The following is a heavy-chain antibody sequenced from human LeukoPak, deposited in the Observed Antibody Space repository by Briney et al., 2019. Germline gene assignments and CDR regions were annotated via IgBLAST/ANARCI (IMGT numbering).Heavy chain of an antibody. CDR1: GGSISSGGYY. Sequence: TLSLTCTVSGGSISSGGYYWSWIRQHPGKGLEWIGYIYYSGSTYYNPSLKSRVTISVDTSKNQFSLKLSSVTAADTAVYYCARTPGIEYYFDYWGQGTLVTVSS. J-gene: IGHJ4*02. CDR3: ARTPGIEYYFDY. V-gene: IGHV4-31*03. CDR2: IYYSGST. D-gene: IGHD2-15*01.